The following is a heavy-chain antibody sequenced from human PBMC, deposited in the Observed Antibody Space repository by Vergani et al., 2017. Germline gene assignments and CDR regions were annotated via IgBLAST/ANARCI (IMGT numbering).Heavy chain of an antibody. D-gene: IGHD6-13*01. CDR1: GYTFTGYY. Sequence: QVQLEQSGAEVKKPGASVKVSCKASGYTFTGYYMHWVRQAPGQGLEWMGWINPNSGGTNYAQKFQGRVTMTRDTSISTAYMELSRLRSDDTAVYYCARRIAAAGRAEYFQHWGQGTLVTVSS. CDR3: ARRIAAAGRAEYFQH. J-gene: IGHJ1*01. V-gene: IGHV1-2*02. CDR2: INPNSGGT.